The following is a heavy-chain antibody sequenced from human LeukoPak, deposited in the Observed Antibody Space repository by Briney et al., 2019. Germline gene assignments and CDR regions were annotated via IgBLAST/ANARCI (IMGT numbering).Heavy chain of an antibody. CDR3: IRDGRLLWFGDLDDSSAPFFES. CDR2: ISYEGSNK. Sequence: HPGGSLRLSCAASGFTFRDYWKGWVRQAPGKGLEWVALISYEGSNKYYLDSMKGRPTISRDNSKSTVYLQMNSLRPEDTAMYYCIRDGRLLWFGDLDDSSAPFFESWGQGSLVIVSS. CDR1: GFTFRDYW. D-gene: IGHD3-10*01. V-gene: IGHV3-30*03. J-gene: IGHJ4*02.